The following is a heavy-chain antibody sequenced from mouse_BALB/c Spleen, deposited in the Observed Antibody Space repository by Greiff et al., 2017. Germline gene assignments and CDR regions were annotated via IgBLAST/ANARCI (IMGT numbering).Heavy chain of an antibody. J-gene: IGHJ4*01. D-gene: IGHD2-14*01. CDR1: GFTFSSYA. CDR2: ISSGGST. Sequence: EVKVVESGGGLVKPGGSLKLSCAASGFTFSSYAMSWVRQTPEKRLEWVASISSGGSTYYPDSVKGRFTISRDNARNILYLQMSSLRSEDTAMYYCARVRYSYAMDYWGQGTSVTVSS. V-gene: IGHV5-6-5*01. CDR3: ARVRYSYAMDY.